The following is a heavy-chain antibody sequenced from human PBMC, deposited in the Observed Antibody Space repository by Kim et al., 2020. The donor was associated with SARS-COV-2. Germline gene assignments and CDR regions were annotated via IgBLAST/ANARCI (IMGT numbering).Heavy chain of an antibody. CDR1: GDSINNGDYY. CDR2: IYYSGSA. CDR3: ATVPTYNTAWHFDS. Sequence: SETLSLTCTVSGDSINNGDYYWNWLRQYPGKGLEWIGYIYYSGSAYYNPSLTSRLSISMDTSNNQFSLKLTSVTAADTAVYYCATVPTYNTAWHFDSWGHGTLVTVSS. D-gene: IGHD1-20*01. J-gene: IGHJ4*01. V-gene: IGHV4-31*03.